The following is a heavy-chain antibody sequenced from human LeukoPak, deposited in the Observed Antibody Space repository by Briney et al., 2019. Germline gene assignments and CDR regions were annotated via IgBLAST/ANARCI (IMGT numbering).Heavy chain of an antibody. CDR1: GGSISSGGYS. V-gene: IGHV4-30-2*01. J-gene: IGHJ4*02. CDR2: IYHSGST. Sequence: SETLSLTCAVSGGSISSGGYSWSWIRQPPGKGLEWIGYIYHSGSTYYNPSLKSRVTISVDRSKNQFSLKLSSVTAADTAVYYCARVNYGSGSYYSPFDYWGQGTLVTVSS. D-gene: IGHD3-10*01. CDR3: ARVNYGSGSYYSPFDY.